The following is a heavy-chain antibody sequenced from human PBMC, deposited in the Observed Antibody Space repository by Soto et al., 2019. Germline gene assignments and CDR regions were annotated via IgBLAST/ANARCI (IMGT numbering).Heavy chain of an antibody. V-gene: IGHV3-23*01. J-gene: IGHJ4*02. D-gene: IGHD3-22*01. CDR2: ISGSGGTT. CDR1: VFTFSKYA. Sequence: PWWSLRLSCSASVFTFSKYALSWGRQAPGKGLEWVSAISGSGGTTHYADSVKGRVTISRDNSKDTVFLQMNSLRAEDTAVYSCAKYYYDRSGSPLAFGYWGQGTLVTVSS. CDR3: AKYYYDRSGSPLAFGY.